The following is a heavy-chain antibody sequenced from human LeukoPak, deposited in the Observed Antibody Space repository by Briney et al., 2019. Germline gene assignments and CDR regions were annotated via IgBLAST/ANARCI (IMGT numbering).Heavy chain of an antibody. CDR3: AKGPNYYDTRGAFDI. Sequence: GGSLRLSCAASGFTFSSNAMSWVRQAPGKGLEWVSDISGSAGSTYYADSVKGRFTISRDNSNNTLHLQMNSLRAEDTAMYYCAKGPNYYDTRGAFDIWSQGTKVTVSS. V-gene: IGHV3-23*01. CDR1: GFTFSSNA. CDR2: ISGSAGST. D-gene: IGHD3-22*01. J-gene: IGHJ3*02.